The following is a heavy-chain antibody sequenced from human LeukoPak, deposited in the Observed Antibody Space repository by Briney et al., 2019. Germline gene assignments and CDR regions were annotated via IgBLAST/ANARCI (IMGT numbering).Heavy chain of an antibody. CDR3: AKGRWLLTINNFDI. CDR1: GFSVTTYA. V-gene: IGHV3-23*01. CDR2: ISDRGDST. Sequence: GGSLRLSCAASGFSVTTYAMGWVRQAPGKGLEWVSVISDRGDSTHYVDSVKGRFTISRDSSKNTLYLQMNSLRGGDTAVYYCAKGRWLLTINNFDIWGQGTMVTVSS. J-gene: IGHJ3*02. D-gene: IGHD3-9*01.